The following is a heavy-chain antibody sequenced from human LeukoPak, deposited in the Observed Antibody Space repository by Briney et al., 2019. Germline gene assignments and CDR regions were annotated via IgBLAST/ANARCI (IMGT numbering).Heavy chain of an antibody. CDR1: GFSFSEYW. J-gene: IGHJ4*02. V-gene: IGHV3-30-3*01. CDR2: ISYDGRQK. D-gene: IGHD3-3*01. CDR3: ARVFLERLTSGYFDN. Sequence: GGSLRLSCAASGFSFSEYWMAWVRQAPGKGLEWVAVISYDGRQKYYGDSVKGRFTISRDNPKNTLYLQMNSLRDDDTAVYYCARVFLERLTSGYFDNWGQGTLVTVS.